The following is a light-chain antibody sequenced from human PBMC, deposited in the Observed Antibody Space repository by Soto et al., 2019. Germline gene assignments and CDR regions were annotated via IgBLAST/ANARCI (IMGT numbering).Light chain of an antibody. J-gene: IGKJ1*01. CDR3: QQYGSYSPT. V-gene: IGKV1-5*01. Sequence: QFTQSRSFVSSTVGDRVTLTCRASQSISSWLAWYQQKAGKAPKLLIYDASSLESGVPSRFSGSVSGTEFTLTISSLQPDDFATYYCQQYGSYSPTFGQGTKVDI. CDR1: QSISSW. CDR2: DAS.